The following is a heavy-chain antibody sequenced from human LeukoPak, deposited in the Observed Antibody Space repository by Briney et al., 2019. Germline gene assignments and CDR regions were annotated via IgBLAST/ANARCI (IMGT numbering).Heavy chain of an antibody. Sequence: GGSLRLSCAASGFTFSSSWMHWVRQAPGKGLVWVSRINIDGSNTIYADSVKGRFTISRDNAKNTLYLQMNSLRHEDTAVYYCARDRDVIVTAIHYDASDIWGQGTMVTVSS. J-gene: IGHJ3*02. CDR3: ARDRDVIVTAIHYDASDI. CDR1: GFTFSSSW. CDR2: INIDGSNT. D-gene: IGHD2-21*02. V-gene: IGHV3-74*01.